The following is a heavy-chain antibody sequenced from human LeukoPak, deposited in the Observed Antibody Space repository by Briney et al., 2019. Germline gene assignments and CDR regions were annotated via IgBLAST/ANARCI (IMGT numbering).Heavy chain of an antibody. Sequence: ASVKVSCKASGYIFTGYYMHWVRQAPGQGLEWMGWINPNSGGTNYAQKFQGRVTMTRDTSISTAYMELSRLRSDDTAVYYCARPYYYDRGVSFGAFDIWGQGTMVTVSS. CDR2: INPNSGGT. CDR3: ARPYYYDRGVSFGAFDI. V-gene: IGHV1-2*02. CDR1: GYIFTGYY. J-gene: IGHJ3*02. D-gene: IGHD3-22*01.